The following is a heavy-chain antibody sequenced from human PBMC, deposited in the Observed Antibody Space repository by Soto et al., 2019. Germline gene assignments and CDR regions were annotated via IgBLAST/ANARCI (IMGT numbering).Heavy chain of an antibody. V-gene: IGHV3-23*01. CDR3: ANPAPSWFTHHYLMDV. CDR1: GVTPRRCC. Sequence: RGALRDSKGGSGVTPRRCCNIVGRQAPGKGLAWSSAIRGSGRSTYYADSVKGRFTISRDNSKNTLYLQMNSLRAEDTAVYYCANPAPSWFTHHYLMDVWGQGTTVTVSS. CDR2: IRGSGRST. J-gene: IGHJ6*02. D-gene: IGHD6-13*01.